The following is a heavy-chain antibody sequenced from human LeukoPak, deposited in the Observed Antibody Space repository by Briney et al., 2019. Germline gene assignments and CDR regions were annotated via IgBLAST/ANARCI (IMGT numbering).Heavy chain of an antibody. CDR2: INHSGST. CDR1: GGSFSGYH. Sequence: PSETLSLTCAVYGGSFSGYHWSWIRQPPGKGLEWIGEINHSGSTNYNPSLKSRVTISVDTSKNQFSLKLSSVTAADTAVYYCARRRGSSGWSNFDYWGQGTLVTVSS. D-gene: IGHD6-19*01. V-gene: IGHV4-34*01. CDR3: ARRRGSSGWSNFDY. J-gene: IGHJ4*02.